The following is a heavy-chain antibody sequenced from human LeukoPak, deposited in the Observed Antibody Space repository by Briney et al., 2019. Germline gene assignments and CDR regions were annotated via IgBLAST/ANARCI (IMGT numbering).Heavy chain of an antibody. J-gene: IGHJ3*02. D-gene: IGHD3-10*01. Sequence: SETLSLTCTVSGGSISSYYWSWIRQPAGKGLEWIGRIYTSGSTNYNPSLSRRLTMSVDTSNNHFSLKLSSVTAADTAVYYCARVKVHSGGAFDIWGQGTMVTVSS. V-gene: IGHV4-4*07. CDR2: IYTSGST. CDR3: ARVKVHSGGAFDI. CDR1: GGSISSYY.